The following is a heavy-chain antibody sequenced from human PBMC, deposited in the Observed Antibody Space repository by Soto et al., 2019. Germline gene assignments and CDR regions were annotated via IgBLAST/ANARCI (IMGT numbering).Heavy chain of an antibody. CDR3: VREHCTNGVCYACFDP. CDR1: GYTFTSNY. J-gene: IGHJ5*02. D-gene: IGHD2-8*01. CDR2: INPNAGST. Sequence: ASVKVSCKASGYTFTSNYMHWVRQAPGQGLEWMGIINPNAGSTNYAQKFQGRVSITSDTSTSTVYMELSSLRSEDTAVYFCVREHCTNGVCYACFDPWGQGSLVTVSS. V-gene: IGHV1-46*01.